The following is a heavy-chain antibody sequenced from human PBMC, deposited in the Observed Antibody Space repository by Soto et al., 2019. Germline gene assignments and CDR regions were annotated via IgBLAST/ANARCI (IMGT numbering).Heavy chain of an antibody. CDR2: IYHSGST. CDR1: GGSISSSNW. CDR3: ARGTKYGDFVAGRYYFDY. V-gene: IGHV4-4*02. D-gene: IGHD4-17*01. J-gene: IGHJ4*02. Sequence: QVQLQESGPGLVKPSGTLSLTCAVSGGSISSSNWWSWVRQPPGKGLEWIGEIYHSGSTNYNPSLKSRVTISVDKSKNQFSLKLSSVTAADTAVHYCARGTKYGDFVAGRYYFDYWGQGTLVTVSS.